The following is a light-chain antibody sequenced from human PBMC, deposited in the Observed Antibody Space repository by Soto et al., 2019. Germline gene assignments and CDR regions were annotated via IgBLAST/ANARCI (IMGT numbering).Light chain of an antibody. CDR2: DTN. CDR3: LLSYSGARGV. V-gene: IGLV7-46*01. Sequence: QAVVPQEPSLTVSPGGTVTLTFCSSTGAVTSSHYPFWFQQKVGQAPTTLIYDTNKRHSWTPARFSGYLLGGKAVLTLSAAQPEDEADYYCLLSYSGARGVFGGGTKLTVL. J-gene: IGLJ2*01. CDR1: TGAVTSSHY.